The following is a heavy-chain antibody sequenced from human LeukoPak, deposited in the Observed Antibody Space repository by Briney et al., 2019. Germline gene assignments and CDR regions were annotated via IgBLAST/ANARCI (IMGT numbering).Heavy chain of an antibody. CDR1: GYTFTGYY. Sequence: ASVKVSCKASGYTFTGYYMHWVRQAPGQGLEWMGWINPNSGGTNYAQKFQGWVTMTRDTSISTAYMELSRLRSDDTAVYYCARDRTRGVYYSHYSYSNGMDVWGQGPTVTVS. D-gene: IGHD3-3*01. CDR3: ARDRTRGVYYSHYSYSNGMDV. J-gene: IGHJ6*02. V-gene: IGHV1-2*04. CDR2: INPNSGGT.